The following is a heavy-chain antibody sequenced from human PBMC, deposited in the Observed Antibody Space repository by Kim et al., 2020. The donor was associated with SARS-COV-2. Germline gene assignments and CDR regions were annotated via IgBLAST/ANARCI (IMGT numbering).Heavy chain of an antibody. J-gene: IGHJ5*02. CDR2: INPDSGAT. Sequence: ASVKVSCKASGYTFTDHYVHWVRQAPGQGLEWMGWINPDSGATYYEHKFQGRVTVTDDRSITTIYMDLSSLRSDDTAVYYCTRARSITGLDPWGQGTLVT. CDR3: TRARSITGLDP. V-gene: IGHV1-2*02. CDR1: GYTFTDHY. D-gene: IGHD3-10*01.